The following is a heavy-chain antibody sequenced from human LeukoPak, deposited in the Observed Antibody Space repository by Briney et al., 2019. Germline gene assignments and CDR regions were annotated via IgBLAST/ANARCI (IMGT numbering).Heavy chain of an antibody. D-gene: IGHD3-10*01. CDR1: GFTFSSYA. V-gene: IGHV3-23*01. CDR3: AKDRGYYGSGSYPPPTDY. J-gene: IGHJ4*02. CDR2: ISGSGGST. Sequence: GGSLRLSCAASGFTFSSYAMSWVRQAPGKGLEWVSAISGSGGSTYYADSVKGRFTISRDNSKNTLYLQMNSLRAEDTAVYNCAKDRGYYGSGSYPPPTDYWGQGTLVTVSS.